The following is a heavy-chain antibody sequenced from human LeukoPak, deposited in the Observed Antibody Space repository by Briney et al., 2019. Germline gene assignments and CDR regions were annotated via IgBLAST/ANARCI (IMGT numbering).Heavy chain of an antibody. V-gene: IGHV3-23*01. D-gene: IGHD5-12*01. CDR1: GFTLSSYA. CDR3: AKAYSGYAVSRGLYYFDY. CDR2: ISGSGGST. J-gene: IGHJ4*02. Sequence: GGSLRLSCAASGFTLSSYAMSWVHQAPGKGLEWVSAISGSGGSTYYADSVKGRFTISRDNSKNTLYLQMNSLRAEDTAVYYCAKAYSGYAVSRGLYYFDYWGQGTLVTVSS.